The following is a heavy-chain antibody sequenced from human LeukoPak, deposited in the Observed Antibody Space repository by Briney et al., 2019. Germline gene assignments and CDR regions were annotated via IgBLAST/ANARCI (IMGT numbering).Heavy chain of an antibody. J-gene: IGHJ4*02. D-gene: IGHD5-12*01. CDR1: GFTFSSSE. Sequence: GGSLRLSCVASGFTFSSSELNWVRQAPGKWLEWVSYISSGGSTIYYADSVKGRFTISRDNAKNSLYLQMNSLRAEDTAVYYCAREYSGVFDYWGQGALVTVSS. CDR3: AREYSGVFDY. V-gene: IGHV3-48*03. CDR2: ISSGGSTI.